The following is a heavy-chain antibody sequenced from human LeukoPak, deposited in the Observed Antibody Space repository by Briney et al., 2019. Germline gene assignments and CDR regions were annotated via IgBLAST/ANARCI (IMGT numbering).Heavy chain of an antibody. CDR1: GYRLTSYW. J-gene: IGHJ3*02. V-gene: IGHV5-10-1*01. D-gene: IGHD5-12*01. CDR2: IDPSDSYT. CDR3: TRRGYSGDAFDI. Sequence: GESLKISCKGSGYRLTSYWISWVRQTPGKGLEWMGRIDPSDSYTKYSPSIQGHVTISADKSISTAYLQWSSLKASDTAMYYCTRRGYSGDAFDIWGQGTMVTVSS.